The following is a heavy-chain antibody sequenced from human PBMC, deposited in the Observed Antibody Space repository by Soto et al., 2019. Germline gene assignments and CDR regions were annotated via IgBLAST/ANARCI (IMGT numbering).Heavy chain of an antibody. CDR3: AAGGGLPRYY. V-gene: IGHV4-30-2*01. Sequence: GSSGDRGCRRRMIRQTPGKGLEWIGYIYHSGSTYYNPSLKSRVTISVDRSKNQFSLKLSSVTAADTAVYYCAAGGGLPRYYWGQGTLVTVSS. CDR1: GSSGDRGCR. D-gene: IGHD5-12*01. J-gene: IGHJ4*02. CDR2: IYHSGST.